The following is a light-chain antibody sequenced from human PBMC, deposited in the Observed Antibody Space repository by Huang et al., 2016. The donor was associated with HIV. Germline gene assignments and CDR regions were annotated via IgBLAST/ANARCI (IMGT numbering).Light chain of an antibody. Sequence: EIVLTQSPGTLSLSPGERATLSCRASETVTSSYLALYQQKPGQAPRLLIFGASTRATGIPDRFTGSGSGTDFTLTITRLEREDFAMYYCQQYGGSPRTFGQGTKLELK. V-gene: IGKV3-20*01. CDR2: GAS. CDR1: ETVTSSY. CDR3: QQYGGSPRT. J-gene: IGKJ2*01.